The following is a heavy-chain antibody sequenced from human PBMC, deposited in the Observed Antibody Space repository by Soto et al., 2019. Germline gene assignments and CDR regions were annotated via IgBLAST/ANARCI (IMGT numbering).Heavy chain of an antibody. J-gene: IGHJ4*02. CDR1: GGSFSGYY. CDR3: ARGSAVARNDY. CDR2: INHSGST. D-gene: IGHD6-19*01. V-gene: IGHV4-34*01. Sequence: SETLSLTCAVYGGSFSGYYWSWIRQPPGKGLEWIGEINHSGSTNYNPSLKSRVTISVDTSKNQFSLKLSSVTAADTAVYYCARGSAVARNDYWGQGTLVTVS.